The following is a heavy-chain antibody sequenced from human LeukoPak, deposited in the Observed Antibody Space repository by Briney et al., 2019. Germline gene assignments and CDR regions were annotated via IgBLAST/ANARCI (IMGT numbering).Heavy chain of an antibody. CDR1: GGSFSGYY. V-gene: IGHV4-34*01. D-gene: IGHD2-2*01. Sequence: PSETLSFTCAVYGGSFSGYYWSWVRQPPGKGLEWIGEINHSGSTNYNPSLKSRVTISVDTSKNQFSLKLSSVTAADTAVYYCAPYCSSTSCPPAGDYWGQGTLVTVSS. CDR3: APYCSSTSCPPAGDY. CDR2: INHSGST. J-gene: IGHJ4*02.